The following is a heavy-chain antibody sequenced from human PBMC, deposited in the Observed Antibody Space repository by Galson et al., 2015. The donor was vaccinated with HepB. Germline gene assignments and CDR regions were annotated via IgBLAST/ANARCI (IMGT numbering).Heavy chain of an antibody. D-gene: IGHD2/OR15-2a*01. CDR3: ARDEY. CDR1: GFIFSSYW. V-gene: IGHV3-7*03. Sequence: SLRLSCAASGFIFSSYWMSWVRQAPGKGLEWVANINQDGSEKYYVDSVKGRFTISRGNAKNSLYLQMNSLRAEDTAVYYCARDEYWGQGTLVTVSS. CDR2: INQDGSEK. J-gene: IGHJ4*02.